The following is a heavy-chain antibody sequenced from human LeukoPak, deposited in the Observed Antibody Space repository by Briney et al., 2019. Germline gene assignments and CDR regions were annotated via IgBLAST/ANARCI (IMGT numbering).Heavy chain of an antibody. D-gene: IGHD3-3*01. CDR2: INYSGST. Sequence: PSETLSLTCTVSGGSISSGGHYWSWIRQHPGKGLEWIGYINYSGSTYYNPSLKSRVTISVDTSQNQFSLKLSSVTAADTAVYYCARDEAIFGAGYYYGMDVRGQGTTVTVSS. V-gene: IGHV4-31*03. CDR1: GGSISSGGHY. J-gene: IGHJ6*02. CDR3: ARDEAIFGAGYYYGMDV.